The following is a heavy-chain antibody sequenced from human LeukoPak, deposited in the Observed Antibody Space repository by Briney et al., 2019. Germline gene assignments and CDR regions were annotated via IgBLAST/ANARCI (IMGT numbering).Heavy chain of an antibody. CDR1: GGSISSGGYS. Sequence: SQTLSLTCAVSGGSISSGGYSWSWIRQPRGKGLEWIGYIYYSGSTYYNPSLKSRVTISVDTSKNQFSLKLSSVTAADTAVYYCARSPMIVVRDAFDIWGQGTMVTVSS. D-gene: IGHD3-22*01. CDR2: IYYSGST. CDR3: ARSPMIVVRDAFDI. V-gene: IGHV4-31*11. J-gene: IGHJ3*02.